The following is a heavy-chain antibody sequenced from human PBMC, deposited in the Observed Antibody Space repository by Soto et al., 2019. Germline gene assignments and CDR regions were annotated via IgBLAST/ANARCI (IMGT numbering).Heavy chain of an antibody. Sequence: GGSLRLSCAASGFTFSSYAMSWVRQAPGKGLEWVSAISGSGGSTYYADSVKGRFTISRDNSKNTLYLQMNSLRAEDTAVYYCAKVTNYSSYASPPFDYRGQGTQVIGSS. D-gene: IGHD2-21*01. CDR3: AKVTNYSSYASPPFDY. CDR2: ISGSGGST. V-gene: IGHV3-23*01. J-gene: IGHJ4*02. CDR1: GFTFSSYA.